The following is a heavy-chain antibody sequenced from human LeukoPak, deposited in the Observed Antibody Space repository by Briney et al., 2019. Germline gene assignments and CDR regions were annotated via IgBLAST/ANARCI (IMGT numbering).Heavy chain of an antibody. CDR3: ATPILNMVRGVIST. Sequence: ASVKVSCKVSGYTLTELSMHWVRQAPGNGLEWMGGFDPEDGETIYAQKFQGRVTMTEDTSTDTAYMELSSLRSEDTAVYYCATPILNMVRGVISTWGQGTLVTVSS. V-gene: IGHV1-24*01. CDR2: FDPEDGET. D-gene: IGHD3-10*01. CDR1: GYTLTELS. J-gene: IGHJ5*02.